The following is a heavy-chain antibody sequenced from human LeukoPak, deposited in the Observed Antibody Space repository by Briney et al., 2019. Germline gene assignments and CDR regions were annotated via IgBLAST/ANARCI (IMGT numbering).Heavy chain of an antibody. CDR1: IYIQLAL. CDR2: ISSSSSYI. D-gene: IGHD1-7*01. V-gene: IGHV3-21*01. J-gene: IGHJ6*04. Sequence: GGSLSQTCLYTVCIYIQLALNAVGQAPGKGLEWVSSISSSSSYIYYADSVKGRFTISRDNAKNSLYLQMNSLRAEDTAGYYCVRVTSVWGTSGVLVDYYYGMDVWEKGTTVTVSS. CDR3: VRVTSVWGTSGVLVDYYYGMDV.